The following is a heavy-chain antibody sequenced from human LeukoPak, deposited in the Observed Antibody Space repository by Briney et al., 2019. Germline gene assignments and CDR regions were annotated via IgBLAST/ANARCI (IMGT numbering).Heavy chain of an antibody. CDR1: GYTFTGYY. CDR2: INPNSGGT. CDR3: AREGYYYDSSGYSY. J-gene: IGHJ4*02. V-gene: IGHV1-2*04. Sequence: ASVKVSCTASGYTFTGYYMHWVRQAPGQGLEWMGWINPNSGGTNYAQKFQGWVTMTRDTSISTAYMELSRLRSDDTAVYYCAREGYYYDSSGYSYWGQGTLVTVSS. D-gene: IGHD3-22*01.